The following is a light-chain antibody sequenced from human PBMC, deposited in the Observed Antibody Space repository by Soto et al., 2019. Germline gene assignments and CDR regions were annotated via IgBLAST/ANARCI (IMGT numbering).Light chain of an antibody. CDR3: QQYNSYSQT. J-gene: IGKJ1*01. V-gene: IGKV1-5*03. CDR1: QSISNW. Sequence: DIQMTQSPSTLSASVGDRVTINCRASQSISNWLVWYQQKPGKAPKLLIYQASSLESGVPSRFSGRGSGTEFTLTINSLQPEDFATYYCQQYNSYSQTFGQGTKVDIK. CDR2: QAS.